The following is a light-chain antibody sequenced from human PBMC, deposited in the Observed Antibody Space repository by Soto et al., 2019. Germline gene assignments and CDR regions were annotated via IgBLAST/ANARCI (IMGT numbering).Light chain of an antibody. CDR1: QSISSW. CDR3: HRYNNNTSWT. V-gene: IGKV1-5*01. Sequence: HMSQSHSTLSASVGDRVAITCRASQSISSWFAWYQQKPGKAPKLLIYDASRLESGVPSRFSGSGAGTEFTLTISIRQPDAFASYYYHRYNNNTSWTFGQGTNVDI. CDR2: DAS. J-gene: IGKJ1*01.